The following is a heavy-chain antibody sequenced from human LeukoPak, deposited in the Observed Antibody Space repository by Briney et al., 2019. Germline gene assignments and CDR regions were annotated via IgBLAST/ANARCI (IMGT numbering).Heavy chain of an antibody. CDR3: ARGGRDYSNYWFDP. Sequence: GGSLRLSCAASGNYWMHWVRQVPGKGLVWVSHINSDGSWTSYADSVKGRFTISRDSSKNTLYLQMSSLRAEDTAVYFCARGGRDYSNYWFDPWGQGILVTVSS. CDR2: INSDGSWT. D-gene: IGHD4-11*01. J-gene: IGHJ5*02. CDR1: GNYW. V-gene: IGHV3-74*01.